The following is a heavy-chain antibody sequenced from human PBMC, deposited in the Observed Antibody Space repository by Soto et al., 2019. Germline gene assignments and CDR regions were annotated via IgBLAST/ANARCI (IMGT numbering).Heavy chain of an antibody. CDR1: GGSISSYY. CDR2: IYYSGST. V-gene: IGHV4-59*01. Sequence: PSETLSLTCTVSGGSISSYYWSWIRQPPGKGLEWIGYIYYSGSTNYNPSLKSRVTISVDTSKNQFSLKLSSVTAADTAVYYCATMGTPATGLYFFDYWGQRSLVTVSS. J-gene: IGHJ4*02. D-gene: IGHD2-15*01. CDR3: ATMGTPATGLYFFDY.